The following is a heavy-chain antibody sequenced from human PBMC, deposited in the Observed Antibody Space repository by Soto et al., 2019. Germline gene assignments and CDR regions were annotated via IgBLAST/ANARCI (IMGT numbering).Heavy chain of an antibody. D-gene: IGHD2-8*01. CDR1: GYAFGAYS. CDR2: INPHGGGA. Sequence: QVQLVQSGAEVKKPGASVKVSCKASGYAFGAYSIYWVRQAPGQGLEWMGYINPHGGGARYVQEFRDRLTITTDTPKDTAYMELRSLTSDDTAIYYCANDRVRTPNGADSFDVCGQGTSVTVS. V-gene: IGHV1-2*02. CDR3: ANDRVRTPNGADSFDV. J-gene: IGHJ3*01.